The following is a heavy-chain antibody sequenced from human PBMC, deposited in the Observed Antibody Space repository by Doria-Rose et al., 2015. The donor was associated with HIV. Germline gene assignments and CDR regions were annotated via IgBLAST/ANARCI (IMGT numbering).Heavy chain of an antibody. Sequence: QVQLQESGPGLVKPSETLSLTCSVSGGSISHYYWSWIRQPPGKGLEYIGDIFYTGSTNYSPSLKSRVSISIDTSKSRCSLRLSSVTAAYTAVYYCARVLSGTYDYWGQGTLVTVSS. CDR2: IFYTGST. V-gene: IGHV4-59*01. CDR3: ARVLSGTYDY. D-gene: IGHD1-26*01. CDR1: GGSISHYY. J-gene: IGHJ4*02.